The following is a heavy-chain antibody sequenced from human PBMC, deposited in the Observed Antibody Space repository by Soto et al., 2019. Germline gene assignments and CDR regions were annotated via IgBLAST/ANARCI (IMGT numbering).Heavy chain of an antibody. V-gene: IGHV3-23*01. CDR2: ITASGGST. CDR3: ARVQSGVYYYYAMDV. J-gene: IGHJ6*02. Sequence: HPGGSLRLSCAASGFTFSSYAMSWVRQAPGKGLEWVSAITASGGSTYYADSVKGRLTISRDNSKNTVYLQLNSLRAEDTAVYYCARVQSGVYYYYAMDVWGQGTTVTVSS. CDR1: GFTFSSYA. D-gene: IGHD3-10*01.